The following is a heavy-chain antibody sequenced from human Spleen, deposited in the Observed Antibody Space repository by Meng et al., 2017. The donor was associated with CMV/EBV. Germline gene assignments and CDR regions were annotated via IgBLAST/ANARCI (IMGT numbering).Heavy chain of an antibody. D-gene: IGHD1-26*01. CDR1: GFTFSDHY. V-gene: IGHV3-72*01. Sequence: GESLKISCAASGFTFSDHYMDWVRQAPGKGLEWVGRTRNKANSYTTEYAASVKGRFTISRDDSKNSLYLQMNSLKTEDTAVYYCARDVVFEVGATSDYYYYGMDVWGQGTTVTVSS. CDR2: TRNKANSYTT. J-gene: IGHJ6*02. CDR3: ARDVVFEVGATSDYYYYGMDV.